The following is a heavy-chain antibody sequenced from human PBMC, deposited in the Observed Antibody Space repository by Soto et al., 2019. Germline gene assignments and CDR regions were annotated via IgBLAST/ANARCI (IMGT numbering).Heavy chain of an antibody. CDR2: IKPDGSEE. CDR1: GFTFSKYW. Sequence: EVQLVESGGGLDQPGGSLRLSCAASGFTFSKYWMTWVRQAPGKGLEGVANIKPDGSEEYYVDSVKSRFTISRDNARNSLYLQMNSLRGEDTAVYYCTRDLNHDCGPWGQGTQVTVSS. J-gene: IGHJ5*02. V-gene: IGHV3-7*04. CDR3: TRDLNHDCGP. D-gene: IGHD2-21*01.